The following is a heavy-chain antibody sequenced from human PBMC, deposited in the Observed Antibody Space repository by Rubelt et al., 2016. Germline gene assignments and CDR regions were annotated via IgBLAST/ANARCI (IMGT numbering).Heavy chain of an antibody. J-gene: IGHJ4*02. D-gene: IGHD2-2*01. CDR3: AKASRYCSSTSFPPYNNYFDS. CDR2: IKSKTDGETT. V-gene: IGHV3-15*07. CDR1: SNAW. Sequence: SNAWMNWVRQAPGKGLEWVGRIKSKTDGETTDYAAPVKGRFTISRDDSKNTLYLQMNSLGAEDTAVYYCAKASRYCSSTSFPPYNNYFDSWGQGTLVTVSA.